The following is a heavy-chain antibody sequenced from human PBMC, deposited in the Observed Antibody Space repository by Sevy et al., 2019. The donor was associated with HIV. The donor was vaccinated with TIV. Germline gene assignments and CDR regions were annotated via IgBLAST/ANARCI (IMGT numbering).Heavy chain of an antibody. CDR1: GFTFSSYA. Sequence: GSLRLSCAASGFTFSSYAMSWVRQAPGKGLEWVSAISGSGGSTYYADSVKGRFTISRDNSKNTLYLQMNSLRAEDTAVYYCAKAPSPYYYDSSGYYPLHYFDYWGQGTLVTVSS. CDR3: AKAPSPYYYDSSGYYPLHYFDY. J-gene: IGHJ4*02. CDR2: ISGSGGST. V-gene: IGHV3-23*01. D-gene: IGHD3-22*01.